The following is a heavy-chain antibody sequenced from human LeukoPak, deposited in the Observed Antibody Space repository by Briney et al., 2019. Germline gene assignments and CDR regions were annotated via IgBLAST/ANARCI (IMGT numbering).Heavy chain of an antibody. V-gene: IGHV4-39*07. CDR3: AREGVTLVVATAIPYNYFDP. D-gene: IGHD1-26*01. Sequence: SETLSLTCTVSGGSISTSNYYWGWIRQPPGKGLEWIGSFYYSGSTYYTPSLKSRVTISVDTSKNQFSLELSSVTAADTAVYYCAREGVTLVVATAIPYNYFDPWGQGTPVTVSS. J-gene: IGHJ5*02. CDR2: FYYSGST. CDR1: GGSISTSNYY.